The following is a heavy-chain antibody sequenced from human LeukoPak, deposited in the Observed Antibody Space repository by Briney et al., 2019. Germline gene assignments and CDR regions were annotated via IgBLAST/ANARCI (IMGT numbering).Heavy chain of an antibody. Sequence: GGSLRLSCAVSGFTFADFAMHWVRHAPGKGLEWVSGISWNGGTIGHADSVKGRFTISRDNAKNSLYLQMNSLRVEDTALYYCAKGSTSSGYDLADYWGLGTLVIVSS. CDR2: ISWNGGTI. CDR3: AKGSTSSGYDLADY. D-gene: IGHD5-12*01. CDR1: GFTFADFA. V-gene: IGHV3-9*01. J-gene: IGHJ4*02.